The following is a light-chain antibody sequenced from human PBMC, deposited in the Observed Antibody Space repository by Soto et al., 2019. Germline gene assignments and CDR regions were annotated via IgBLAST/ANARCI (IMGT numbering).Light chain of an antibody. CDR3: QQYNNWPPT. J-gene: IGKJ1*01. CDR2: GIS. Sequence: EIVMTQSPATLSASPGEGATLSCRASQSIRSNLAWYQQKPGQAPRLLIYGISTRATGLPPRFSGSGSGTEFTLTISSLQSEDFALYYCQQYNNWPPTFGQGTKVDNK. V-gene: IGKV3-15*01. CDR1: QSIRSN.